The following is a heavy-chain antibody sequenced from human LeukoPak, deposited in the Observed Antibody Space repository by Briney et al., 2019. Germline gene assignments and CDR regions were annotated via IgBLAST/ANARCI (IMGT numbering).Heavy chain of an antibody. D-gene: IGHD6-19*01. J-gene: IGHJ4*02. CDR1: GGSISSGSYY. CDR3: ARQVGVAVAGKQFDY. Sequence: PSETLSLTCTVSGGSISSGSYYWGWIRQPPGKGLEWIGSIYYSGSTYYNPSLKSRVTISVDTSKNQFSLKLSSVTAADTAVYYCARQVGVAVAGKQFDYWGQGTLVTVSS. V-gene: IGHV4-39*01. CDR2: IYYSGST.